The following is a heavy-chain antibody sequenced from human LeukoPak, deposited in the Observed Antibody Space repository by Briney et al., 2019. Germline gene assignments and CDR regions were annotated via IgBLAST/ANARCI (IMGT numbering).Heavy chain of an antibody. CDR1: GYSFTTYW. V-gene: IGHV5-51*01. CDR2: IHPGKPDT. CDR3: ARQEYSSSGFDY. J-gene: IGHJ4*02. Sequence: GESLKISCKGSGYSFTTYWIGWVRQMPGKGLEWMGIIHPGKPDTRYRPSFQGQVTISADKSINTAYLQWSSLRASDTAMYYCARQEYSSSGFDYWGQGTLVTVSS. D-gene: IGHD6-6*01.